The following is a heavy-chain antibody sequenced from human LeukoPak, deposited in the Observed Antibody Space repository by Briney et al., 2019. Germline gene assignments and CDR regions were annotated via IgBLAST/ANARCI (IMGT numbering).Heavy chain of an antibody. CDR3: ARATYYYGSGSYYIVNWFDP. CDR2: ISAYNGNT. D-gene: IGHD3-10*01. V-gene: IGHV1-18*01. Sequence: ASVKVSCKASGYTFTSYGISWVRQAPGQGLEWLGWISAYNGNTNYAQKLQGSVTMTTDTTTSTAYMELRSLRSDEAAVYYCARATYYYGSGSYYIVNWFDPWGQGTLVTVSS. CDR1: GYTFTSYG. J-gene: IGHJ5*02.